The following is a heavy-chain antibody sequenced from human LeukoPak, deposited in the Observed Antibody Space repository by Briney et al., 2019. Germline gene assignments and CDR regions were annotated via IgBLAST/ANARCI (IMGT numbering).Heavy chain of an antibody. CDR2: IYTSGST. J-gene: IGHJ4*02. Sequence: IPSETLSLTCTVSGGSISSYYWSWIRQPPGKGLEWIGYIYTSGSTNYNPSLKSRVTISVDTSKNQFSLKLSSVTAADTAVYYCARLVDYGGNSYYFDYWGQGTLVTVSS. CDR3: ARLVDYGGNSYYFDY. V-gene: IGHV4-4*09. D-gene: IGHD4-23*01. CDR1: GGSISSYY.